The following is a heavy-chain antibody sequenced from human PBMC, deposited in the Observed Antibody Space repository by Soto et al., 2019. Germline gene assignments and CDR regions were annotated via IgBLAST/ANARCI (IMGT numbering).Heavy chain of an antibody. Sequence: QVQLQQWGAGLLKPSETLSLTCAVYGGSFSGYYWSWIRQPPGKGLEWIGEINHSGSTNYNPSLKSRVTISVDTSKNQFSLKLSSVTAADTAVYYCARRPRFDWLLRYAFDIWGQGTMVTVSS. J-gene: IGHJ3*02. V-gene: IGHV4-34*01. CDR2: INHSGST. D-gene: IGHD3-9*01. CDR1: GGSFSGYY. CDR3: ARRPRFDWLLRYAFDI.